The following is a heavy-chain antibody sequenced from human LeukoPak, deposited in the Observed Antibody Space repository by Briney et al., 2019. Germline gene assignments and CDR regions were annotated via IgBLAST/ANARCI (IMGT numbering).Heavy chain of an antibody. V-gene: IGHV1-18*01. CDR3: ARDIGDIVVVPAAVNDAFDI. J-gene: IGHJ3*02. Sequence: ASVKVSCKASGYTFTSYGISWVRQAPGQGLEWMGWISAYNGNTNYAQKLQGRVTMTTDTSTSTAYIELRSLRSDDTAVYYCARDIGDIVVVPAAVNDAFDIRGQGTMVTVSS. D-gene: IGHD2-2*01. CDR2: ISAYNGNT. CDR1: GYTFTSYG.